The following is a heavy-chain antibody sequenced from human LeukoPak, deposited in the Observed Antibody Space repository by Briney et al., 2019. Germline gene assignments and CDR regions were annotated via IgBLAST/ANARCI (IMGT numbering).Heavy chain of an antibody. CDR2: INSDNGDT. CDR3: ARYMTVSGLRSTKGY. D-gene: IGHD6-19*01. J-gene: IGHJ4*02. V-gene: IGHV1-3*01. CDR1: GYSFTTFS. Sequence: EASVKVSCKASGYSFTTFSIHWVRQAPGQSLEWMGRINSDNGDTEYSQKFQGRLTFTRDTSATTAYMELSSLTSEDTAVYYCARYMTVSGLRSTKGYWGQGTLVTVSS.